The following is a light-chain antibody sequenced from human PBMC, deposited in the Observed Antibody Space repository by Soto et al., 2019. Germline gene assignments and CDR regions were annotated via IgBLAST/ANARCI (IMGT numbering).Light chain of an antibody. CDR3: LQYYDYRT. Sequence: DIQLTQSPSTLSASVGDRVTITCRASQTITNLLAWFQQKPGKAPEILIYKASSLQSGVPSRFSGSGSGTEFTLTISSLQPDDSATYYCLQYYDYRTFGQGTNVDIK. V-gene: IGKV1-5*03. CDR2: KAS. J-gene: IGKJ1*01. CDR1: QTITNL.